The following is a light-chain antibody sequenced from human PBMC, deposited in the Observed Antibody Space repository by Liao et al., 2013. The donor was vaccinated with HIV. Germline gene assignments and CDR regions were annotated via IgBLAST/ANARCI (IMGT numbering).Light chain of an antibody. Sequence: SYELNQPPSVSVAPGKTARITCGGSNIGGKSVHWYQQKTGQAPVLVIFYDSDRPSGIPERFSGSNSGNTATLTISGTQAMDEADYYCQAWDITTGVFGTGTTVTVL. CDR3: QAWDITTGV. CDR2: YDS. V-gene: IGLV3-21*01. J-gene: IGLJ1*01. CDR1: NIGGKS.